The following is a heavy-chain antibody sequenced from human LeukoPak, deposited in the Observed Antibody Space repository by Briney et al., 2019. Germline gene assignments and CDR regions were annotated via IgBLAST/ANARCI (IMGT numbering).Heavy chain of an antibody. CDR1: GFTFRSHA. D-gene: IGHD2-21*01. CDR2: IYENGGTT. J-gene: IGHJ4*02. CDR3: AKDFRIGYSAHFDY. Sequence: GGSLRLSCVGSGFTFRSHAMSWVRQAPEKGLEFVSGIYENGGTTYYADSVKGRFSISRDNSKNTLYLQMDSLGGEDTAVYYCAKDFRIGYSAHFDYWGQGALVTVSS. V-gene: IGHV3-23*01.